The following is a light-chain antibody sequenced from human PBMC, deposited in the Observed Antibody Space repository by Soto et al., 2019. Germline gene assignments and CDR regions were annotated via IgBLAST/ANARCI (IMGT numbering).Light chain of an antibody. Sequence: EIVLTQSPGTLSLSPGERATLSCRASQSVSSSYLAWYQQKPGQAPRLLIYGASSRATGIPDRFSASGSGTDFTLTISGLEPEDFAVYYCQQYGSSLTTFGQGPRLAIK. V-gene: IGKV3-20*01. CDR2: GAS. J-gene: IGKJ5*01. CDR3: QQYGSSLTT. CDR1: QSVSSSY.